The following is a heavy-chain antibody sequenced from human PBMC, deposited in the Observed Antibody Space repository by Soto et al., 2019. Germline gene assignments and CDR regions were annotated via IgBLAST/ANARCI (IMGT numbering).Heavy chain of an antibody. Sequence: QLQLVESGGGVVQPGRSLRLSCAASGFTVSSYGMHWVRQAPGKGLEWVAVISYDGSNKYYADSVKGRFTISRDNSKNTLYLQLNSLRAEDTAVYYCATKGGMGVSAFDIWGQGTMVTVSS. CDR2: ISYDGSNK. CDR1: GFTVSSYG. J-gene: IGHJ3*02. CDR3: ATKGGMGVSAFDI. V-gene: IGHV3-30*03. D-gene: IGHD2-15*01.